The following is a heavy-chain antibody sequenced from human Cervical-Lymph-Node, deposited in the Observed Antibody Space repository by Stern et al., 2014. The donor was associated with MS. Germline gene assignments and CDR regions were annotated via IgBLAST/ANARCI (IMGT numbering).Heavy chain of an antibody. Sequence: QLQLQESGPGLVKPSQTLSLTCTVSGGSISSGSYYWSWIRQPAGKGLEWIGRIYTSGSTNYNPSLKSRVTISVDKSTNQVSPQLSSVTAADTAVYYCARVRDGYSFDYWGQGTLVTVSS. J-gene: IGHJ4*02. D-gene: IGHD5-24*01. CDR2: IYTSGST. CDR1: GGSISSGSYY. CDR3: ARVRDGYSFDY. V-gene: IGHV4-61*02.